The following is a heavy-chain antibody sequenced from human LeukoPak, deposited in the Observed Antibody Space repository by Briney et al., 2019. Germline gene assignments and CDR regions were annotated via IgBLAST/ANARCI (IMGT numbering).Heavy chain of an antibody. J-gene: IGHJ4*02. CDR1: GFTFSSYW. D-gene: IGHD3-3*01. CDR2: IKQDGSEE. CDR3: ARLREIPVFGVVTKSTSYFDY. Sequence: GGSLRLSCAASGFTFSSYWMGWVRQAPGMGLEWVGHIKQDGSEEYYVDSVKGRFTISRDNAKNSLYLQMNSLRAEDTAVYYCARLREIPVFGVVTKSTSYFDYWGQGTLVTVSS. V-gene: IGHV3-7*01.